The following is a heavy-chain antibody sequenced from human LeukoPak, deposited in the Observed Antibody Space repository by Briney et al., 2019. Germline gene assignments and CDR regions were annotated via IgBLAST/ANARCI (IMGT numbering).Heavy chain of an antibody. J-gene: IGHJ4*02. CDR3: ARDAGSIAAAEYYFDY. CDR2: INPNSGGT. V-gene: IGHV1-2*02. Sequence: GASVKVSCKASGGTFSSYAISWVRQAPGQGLEWMGWINPNSGGTNYAQKFQGRVTMTRDTSISTAYMELSRLRSDDTAVYYCARDAGSIAAAEYYFDYWGQGTLVTVSS. CDR1: GGTFSSYA. D-gene: IGHD6-13*01.